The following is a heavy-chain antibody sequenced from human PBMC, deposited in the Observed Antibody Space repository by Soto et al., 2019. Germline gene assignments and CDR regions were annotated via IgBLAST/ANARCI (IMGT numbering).Heavy chain of an antibody. V-gene: IGHV4-59*01. CDR2: IYNSGTT. Sequence: QVQLQESGPELVKPSETLSLTCTVSGGSISSYYWTWVRQAPGKGLEWIGYIYNSGTTYYNPSLKSRVTISVDTSKNQFSLKLSSVTAADTAVYYCARVRRRSSSCYGYYYDGMDVWGQGTTVTVSS. CDR1: GGSISSYY. J-gene: IGHJ6*02. D-gene: IGHD2-2*01. CDR3: ARVRRRSSSCYGYYYDGMDV.